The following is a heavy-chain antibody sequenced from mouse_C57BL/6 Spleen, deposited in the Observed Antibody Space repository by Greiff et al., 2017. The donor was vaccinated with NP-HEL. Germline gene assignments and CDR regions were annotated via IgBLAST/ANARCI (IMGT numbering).Heavy chain of an antibody. CDR1: GFTFSDYY. V-gene: IGHV5-16*01. CDR2: INYDGSST. CDR3: ARGEVYYYGSSYYFDY. D-gene: IGHD1-1*01. J-gene: IGHJ2*01. Sequence: EVKLQESEGGLVQPGSSMKLSCTASGFTFSDYYMAWVRQVPEKGLEWVANINYDGSSTYYLDSLKSRFIISRDNAKNILYLQMSSLKSEDTATYYCARGEVYYYGSSYYFDYWGQGTTLTVSS.